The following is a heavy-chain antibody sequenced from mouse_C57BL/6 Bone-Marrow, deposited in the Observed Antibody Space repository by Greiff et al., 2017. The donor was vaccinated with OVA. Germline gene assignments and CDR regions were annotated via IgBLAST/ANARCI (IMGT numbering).Heavy chain of an antibody. D-gene: IGHD1-1*01. V-gene: IGHV2-2*01. J-gene: IGHJ3*01. CDR3: ARNSLGSSLFAD. CDR1: GFSLTSYG. CDR2: IWSGGST. Sequence: VQLKESGPGLVQPSQSLSITCTVSGFSLTSYGVHWVRQSPGQGLEWLGVIWSGGSTDYNASFISRLSISTANSKSQVFFKMNILQADDTAIYYCARNSLGSSLFADWGQGTLVTVSA.